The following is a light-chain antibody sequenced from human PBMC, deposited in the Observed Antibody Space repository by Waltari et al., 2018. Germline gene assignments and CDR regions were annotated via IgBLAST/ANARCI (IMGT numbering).Light chain of an antibody. CDR3: QQYGSSPVT. V-gene: IGKV1-39*01. J-gene: IGKJ4*01. CDR2: AAS. Sequence: DIQMTQSPSSLSASVGDRVTIPCRASQSISSYLNWYQQKPGKAPKLLIYAASSLQSGVPSRFSGSGSGTDFTLTISSLQPEDFAVYSCQQYGSSPVTFGGGTNVEIK. CDR1: QSISSY.